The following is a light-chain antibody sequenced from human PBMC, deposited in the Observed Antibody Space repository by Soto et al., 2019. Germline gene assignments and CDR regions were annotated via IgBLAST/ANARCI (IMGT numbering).Light chain of an antibody. J-gene: IGKJ5*01. CDR3: QQYNNWPPIT. V-gene: IGKV3-15*01. CDR1: QAISSN. Sequence: IVMTQSPATLSMSPGERATLSCRASQAISSNLAWYQQKPGQAPRLLIYGASTRATGIPARFSGSGSGTEFTLTISSLFSEDFAVYYCQQYNNWPPITFGQGTRLEIK. CDR2: GAS.